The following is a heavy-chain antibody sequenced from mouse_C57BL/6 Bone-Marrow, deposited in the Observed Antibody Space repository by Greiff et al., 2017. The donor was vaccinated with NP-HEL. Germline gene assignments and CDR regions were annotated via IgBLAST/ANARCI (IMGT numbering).Heavy chain of an antibody. Sequence: QVQLQQSGPELVKPGASVKISCKASGYAFSSSWMNWVKQRPGKGLEWIGRIYPGDGDTNYNGKFKGKATLTADKSSSTAYMQLSSLTSEDSAVYFCGTTGYFDVWGTGTTVTVSS. J-gene: IGHJ1*03. D-gene: IGHD1-1*01. CDR1: GYAFSSSW. CDR2: IYPGDGDT. CDR3: GTTGYFDV. V-gene: IGHV1-82*01.